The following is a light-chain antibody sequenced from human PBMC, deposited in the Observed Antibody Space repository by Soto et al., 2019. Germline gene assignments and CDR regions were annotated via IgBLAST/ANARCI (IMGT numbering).Light chain of an antibody. CDR2: AAS. J-gene: IGKJ1*01. V-gene: IGKV3-20*01. CDR1: QSVSSSY. CDR3: PKYAISPCT. Sequence: EIVLTQSPGSLSLSPGERATLSCRASQSVSSSYFAWYQQIPGQAPRLLIHAASSRATGIPDRFTGGGSGTLFTLTISRLEPEDFSLYYCPKYAISPCTFGQGTKVEIK.